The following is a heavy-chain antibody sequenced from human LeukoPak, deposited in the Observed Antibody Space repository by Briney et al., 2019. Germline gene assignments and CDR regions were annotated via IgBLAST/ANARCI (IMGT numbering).Heavy chain of an antibody. J-gene: IGHJ6*02. V-gene: IGHV1-24*01. Sequence: ASVKVSCKVSGYIFTELSMHWVRQAPGKGLEWMGGFDPEDGETIYAQKFQGRVTMTEDTSTDTAYMELSSLRSEDTAVYYCATDRGYYYYYGMDVWGQGTTVTVSS. CDR2: FDPEDGET. CDR1: GYIFTELS. CDR3: ATDRGYYYYYGMDV.